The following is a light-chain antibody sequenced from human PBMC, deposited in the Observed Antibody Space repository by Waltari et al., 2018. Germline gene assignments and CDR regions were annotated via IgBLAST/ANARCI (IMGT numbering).Light chain of an antibody. Sequence: TQLTQSPSSLAASVGDRVTISCRTSQVILGYLAWYQQKPGKAPKLLIYAASTLQSGVPSRFSGSGSGMDFNITISSLQPEDVATYYCQKYNSAPWTFGQGTRVEIK. CDR1: QVILGY. V-gene: IGKV1-27*01. CDR3: QKYNSAPWT. CDR2: AAS. J-gene: IGKJ1*01.